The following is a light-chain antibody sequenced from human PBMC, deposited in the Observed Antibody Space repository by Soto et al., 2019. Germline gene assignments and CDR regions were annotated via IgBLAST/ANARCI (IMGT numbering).Light chain of an antibody. J-gene: IGKJ5*01. CDR2: DTS. V-gene: IGKV3-15*01. CDR1: QSVSSN. CDR3: QQYNNWSSIT. Sequence: ETVMTQSPATLSVPPGERATLSCRASQSVSSNLAWYQQIPGQAPTLLIYDTSTRATGIPARFSGSGSGTEFTLTISSLQSEDFAVYYCQQYNNWSSITFGQGTRLEIK.